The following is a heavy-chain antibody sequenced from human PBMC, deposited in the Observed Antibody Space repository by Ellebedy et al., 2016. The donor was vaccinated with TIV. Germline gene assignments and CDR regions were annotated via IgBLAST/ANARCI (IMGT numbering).Heavy chain of an antibody. Sequence: GESLKISCVASDFTFSRSWMHWVRQAPGKGLVWVSRIDGDATTTNYANSVKGRFTISRDNSKNTLYLQMNSLRAEDTAVYYCARDLEHYYDSSGYYEGDYWGQGTLVTVSS. CDR1: DFTFSRSW. J-gene: IGHJ4*02. CDR3: ARDLEHYYDSSGYYEGDY. D-gene: IGHD3-22*01. CDR2: IDGDATTT. V-gene: IGHV3-74*01.